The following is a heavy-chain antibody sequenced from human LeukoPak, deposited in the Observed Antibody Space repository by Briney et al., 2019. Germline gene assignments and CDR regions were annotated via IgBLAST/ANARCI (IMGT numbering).Heavy chain of an antibody. J-gene: IGHJ4*02. CDR2: IYYSGST. D-gene: IGHD3-22*01. CDR1: GGSISGYY. Sequence: PSETLSLTCTVSGGSISGYYWSWVRQPPGKGLEWIAYIYYSGSTYYNPSLKSRVTISVDTSKNQFSLKLSSVTAADTAVYYCAVDIMGPNYYDSSGSFDYWGQGTLVTVSS. V-gene: IGHV4-59*06. CDR3: AVDIMGPNYYDSSGSFDY.